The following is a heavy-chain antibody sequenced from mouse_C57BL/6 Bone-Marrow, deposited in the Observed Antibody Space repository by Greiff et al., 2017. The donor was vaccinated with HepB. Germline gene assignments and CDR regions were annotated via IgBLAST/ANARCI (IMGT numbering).Heavy chain of an antibody. CDR3: TRWYYYGSSYYFDY. CDR1: GYTFTSYW. V-gene: IGHV1-64*01. J-gene: IGHJ2*01. Sequence: QVQLQQPGAELVKPGASVKLSCKASGYTFTSYWMHWVKQRPGQGLEWIGMIHPNSGSTNYNEKFKSKATLTVDKSSSTAYMQLSSLTSEDSAVYYFTRWYYYGSSYYFDYWGQGTTLTVSS. CDR2: IHPNSGST. D-gene: IGHD1-1*01.